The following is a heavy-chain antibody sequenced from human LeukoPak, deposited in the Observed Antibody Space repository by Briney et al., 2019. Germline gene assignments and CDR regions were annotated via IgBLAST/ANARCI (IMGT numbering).Heavy chain of an antibody. CDR2: IDTAGNT. J-gene: IGHJ3*02. CDR1: GFTFSSYD. Sequence: PGGSLGLSCAASGFTFSSYDLHWVRQATGKGLEWVSAIDTAGNTFYPGSVRGRFTISRENAKNSLYLQMNNVRPGDTAVYYCARTSKITSVMDIWGQGTMVTVSS. CDR3: ARTSKITSVMDI. V-gene: IGHV3-13*04. D-gene: IGHD3-16*01.